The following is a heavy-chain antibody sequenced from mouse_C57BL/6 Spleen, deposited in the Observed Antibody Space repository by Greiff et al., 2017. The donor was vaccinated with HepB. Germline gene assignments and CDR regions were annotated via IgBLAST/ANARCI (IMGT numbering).Heavy chain of an antibody. CDR2: ISYDGSN. Sequence: EVKLQESGPGLVKPSQSLSLTCSVTGYSITSGYYWNWIRQFPGNKLEWMGYISYDGSNNYNPSLKNRISITRDTSKNQFFLRLNSVTTEDTATYYCARDGVDWGQGTSVTVSS. CDR1: GYSITSGYY. CDR3: ARDGVD. D-gene: IGHD1-1*02. J-gene: IGHJ4*01. V-gene: IGHV3-6*01.